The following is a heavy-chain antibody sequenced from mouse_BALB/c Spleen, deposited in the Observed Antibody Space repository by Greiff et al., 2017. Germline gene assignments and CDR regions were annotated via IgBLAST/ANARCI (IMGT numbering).Heavy chain of an antibody. CDR1: GFNIKDTY. D-gene: IGHD2-2*01. J-gene: IGHJ4*01. Sequence: VQLKQSGAELVKPGASVKLSCTASGFNIKDTYMHWVKQRPEQGLEWIGRIDPANGNTKYDPKFQGKATITADTSSNTAYLQLSSLTSEDTAVYYCALWLNYYAMDYWGQGTSVTVSS. CDR3: ALWLNYYAMDY. V-gene: IGHV14-3*02. CDR2: IDPANGNT.